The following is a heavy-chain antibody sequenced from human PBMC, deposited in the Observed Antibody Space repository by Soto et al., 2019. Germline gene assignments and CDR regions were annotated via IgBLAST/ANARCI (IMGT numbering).Heavy chain of an antibody. CDR1: GFNVNSDY. CDR3: TRDGRGLGRLSLFEY. D-gene: IGHD2-21*02. CDR2: IYSGETT. Sequence: LRLSCAASGFNVNSDYMNWVRQTPGKGLEWVASIYSGETTYYADSVRGRFTISSDKSKSTLYFQLSSLRIEDTAVYYCTRDGRGLGRLSLFEYWGQGVLVTVSS. J-gene: IGHJ4*02. V-gene: IGHV3-53*01.